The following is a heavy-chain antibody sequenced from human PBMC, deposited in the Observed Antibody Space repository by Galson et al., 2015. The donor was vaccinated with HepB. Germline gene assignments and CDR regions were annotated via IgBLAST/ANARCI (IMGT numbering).Heavy chain of an antibody. Sequence: SVKVSCKASGYTFTNYGFSWVRQAPGQGLEWMGWISAKNGDKNYAQRFKGRVTMTTVTYTTTAYMELRNLRSDDTAMYYCTRDSLYDFAPYDTWGQGTLVSVSS. CDR1: GYTFTNYG. J-gene: IGHJ5*02. D-gene: IGHD3-3*01. CDR2: ISAKNGDK. V-gene: IGHV1-18*01. CDR3: TRDSLYDFAPYDT.